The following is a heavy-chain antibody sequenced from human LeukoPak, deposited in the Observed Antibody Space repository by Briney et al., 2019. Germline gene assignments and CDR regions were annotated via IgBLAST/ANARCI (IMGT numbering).Heavy chain of an antibody. J-gene: IGHJ4*02. D-gene: IGHD3-3*01. CDR3: ARASRITIFGVVDYYFDY. V-gene: IGHV1-2*02. CDR1: GYTFTSYY. Sequence: ASVEVSCKASGYTFTSYYMHWVRQAPGQGLEWMGWINPNSGGTNYAQKFQGRVTMTRDTSISTAYMELSRLRSDDTAVYYCARASRITIFGVVDYYFDYWGQGTLVTVSS. CDR2: INPNSGGT.